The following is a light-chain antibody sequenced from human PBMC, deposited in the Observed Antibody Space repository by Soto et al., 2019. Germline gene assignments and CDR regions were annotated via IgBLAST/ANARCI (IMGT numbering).Light chain of an antibody. Sequence: QSVLTQPPSGSGTPGQRVTISCSGSSPNIGSNTVTWYQQLPGTAPKLLIYTDNQRPSGVPDRFSGSKSGTSASLAISGLQSEDEDDYYCAAWDDSLNGYVFGTGTRSPS. J-gene: IGLJ1*01. CDR1: SPNIGSNT. CDR3: AAWDDSLNGYV. CDR2: TDN. V-gene: IGLV1-44*01.